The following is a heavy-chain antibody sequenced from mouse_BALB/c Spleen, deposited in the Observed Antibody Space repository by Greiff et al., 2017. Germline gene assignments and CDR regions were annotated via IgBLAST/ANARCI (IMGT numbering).Heavy chain of an antibody. CDR3: ARVASAMGY. CDR1: GFTFSSFG. Sequence: EVQRVESGGGLVQPGGSRKLSCAASGFTFSSFGMHWVRQAPEKGLEWVAYISSGSSTIYYAGTVKGRFNISRDNPKNTLFLQMTSLRSEDTAMYYCARVASAMGYWGQGTSVTVSS. D-gene: IGHD1-1*01. CDR2: ISSGSSTI. V-gene: IGHV5-17*02. J-gene: IGHJ4*01.